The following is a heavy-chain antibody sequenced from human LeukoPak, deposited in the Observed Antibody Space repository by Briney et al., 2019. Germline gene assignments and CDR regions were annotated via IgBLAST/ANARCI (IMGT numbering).Heavy chain of an antibody. J-gene: IGHJ6*03. D-gene: IGHD1-1*01. CDR1: GGSISSYY. CDR2: IYAGGGT. Sequence: TSETLSLTCIVSGGSISSYYWSWIRQPAGKGLEWIGRIYAGGGTNYISSLKSRVTMSVDTSKNQFSLELSSVTAADTAVYYCARGGLHDPAHDYFYQYMDVWGKGTTVTVS. CDR3: ARGGLHDPAHDYFYQYMDV. V-gene: IGHV4-4*07.